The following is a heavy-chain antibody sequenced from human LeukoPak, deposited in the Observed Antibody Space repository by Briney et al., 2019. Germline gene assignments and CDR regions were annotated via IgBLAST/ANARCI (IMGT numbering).Heavy chain of an antibody. V-gene: IGHV3-30*03. CDR2: IASDGGVK. J-gene: IGHJ4*02. CDR1: AFTFNDHG. CDR3: AREDTCGEWYFDH. D-gene: IGHD3-3*01. Sequence: GTSLRLSCVASAFTFNDHGMYWVCHAPRQGLERVAVIASDGGVKHYADSVKVRFTLSRDNSKNTLFLEMNSLTVEHTAVYYCAREDTCGEWYFDHWGPGTAVTVSS.